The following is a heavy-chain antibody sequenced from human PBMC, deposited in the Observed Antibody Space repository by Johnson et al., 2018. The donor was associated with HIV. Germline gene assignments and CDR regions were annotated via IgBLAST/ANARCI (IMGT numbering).Heavy chain of an antibody. V-gene: IGHV3-66*01. CDR3: ARVTPQRGDNDVFDI. CDR1: GFTFSSNY. CDR2: IYSGGSA. D-gene: IGHD3-16*01. J-gene: IGHJ3*02. Sequence: EVQLVESGGGLVQPGGSLRLSCAASGFTFSSNYMSWVRRAPGKGLEWVSVIYSGGSAYYADSVKGRFTISRDNSKNTLYLQMNSLRAEDTAVYYCARVTPQRGDNDVFDIWGQGTMVTVSS.